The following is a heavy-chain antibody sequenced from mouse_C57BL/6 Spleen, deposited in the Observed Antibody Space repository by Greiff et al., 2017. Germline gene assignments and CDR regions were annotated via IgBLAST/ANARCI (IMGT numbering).Heavy chain of an antibody. Sequence: EVKLVESGEGLVKPGGSLTLSCAASGFTFSSYAMSWVRQTPEKRLEWVAYIRSGGAYIYYADTVKDRYTISRDNARNTLYLQISSLNSEDTAMYYYTREGFDYWGQGTTLTVSS. CDR1: GFTFSSYA. CDR3: TREGFDY. CDR2: IRSGGAYI. J-gene: IGHJ2*01. V-gene: IGHV5-9-1*02.